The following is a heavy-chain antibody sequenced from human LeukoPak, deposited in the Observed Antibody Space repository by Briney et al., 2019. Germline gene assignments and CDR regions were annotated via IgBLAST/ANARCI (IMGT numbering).Heavy chain of an antibody. D-gene: IGHD1-14*01. J-gene: IGHJ4*02. CDR3: ARDSRWDQPRFDY. V-gene: IGHV1-18*01. Sequence: GASVKVSCKASGYTFTSYGISWVRQAPGRGPEWMGWISVNNGDTAYAQMLQDRVTLTTDTSTKTAYMELRSLSSDDTAVYYCARDSRWDQPRFDYWGQGTLVTVSS. CDR2: ISVNNGDT. CDR1: GYTFTSYG.